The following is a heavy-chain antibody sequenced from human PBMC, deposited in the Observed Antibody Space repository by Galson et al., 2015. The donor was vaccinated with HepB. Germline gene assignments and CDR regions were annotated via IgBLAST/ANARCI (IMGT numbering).Heavy chain of an antibody. CDR1: GFSLSDYH. CDR2: ISNSGRTK. J-gene: IGHJ6*02. Sequence: SLRLSCAVSGFSLSDYHMSWIRQAPGKGLECVSYISNSGRTKYYADSVKGRFTISRDNAQNSLYLQLNSLGAEDAAVYYCARVQGDKRVTDFYGMDVWGQGTTVIVSS. D-gene: IGHD2-21*02. V-gene: IGHV3-11*01. CDR3: ARVQGDKRVTDFYGMDV.